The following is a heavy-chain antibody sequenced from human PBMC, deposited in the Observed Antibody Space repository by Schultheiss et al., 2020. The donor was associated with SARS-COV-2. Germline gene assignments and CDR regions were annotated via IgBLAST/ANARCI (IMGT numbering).Heavy chain of an antibody. CDR3: AKHPYCGGDCYSDWFDP. J-gene: IGHJ5*02. CDR2: ITDSGGSA. D-gene: IGHD2-21*02. CDR1: GFTFSSYA. Sequence: GGSLRLSCAASGFTFSSYAMSWVRQAPGKGLEWVSAITDSGGSAYYADSVKGRFTISRDNSKNTLYLQMNSLRAEDTAVYYCAKHPYCGGDCYSDWFDPWGQGTLVTVSS. V-gene: IGHV3-23*01.